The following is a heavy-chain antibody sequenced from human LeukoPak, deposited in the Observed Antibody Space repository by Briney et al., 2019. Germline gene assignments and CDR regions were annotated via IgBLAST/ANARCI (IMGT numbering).Heavy chain of an antibody. CDR1: GFIFSDYS. Sequence: GGSLRLSCAASGFIFSDYSMNWVRQAPGKGLEWVSAITSDQSNVWYADSVKGRFTISRDDAKNSVYLEMSSLRAEDTAIYYCAAKGNGYTGIYVFAHWGQGTLVTVSA. V-gene: IGHV3-21*01. J-gene: IGHJ4*02. CDR3: AAKGNGYTGIYVFAH. D-gene: IGHD1-26*01. CDR2: ITSDQSNV.